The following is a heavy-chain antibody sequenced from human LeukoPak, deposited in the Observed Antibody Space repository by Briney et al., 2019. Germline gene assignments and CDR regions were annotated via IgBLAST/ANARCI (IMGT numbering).Heavy chain of an antibody. V-gene: IGHV4-39*01. Sequence: SETLSLTCTVSGGSISSSSYDWGWLRQPPGKGLEWIGSIYYSGSTYYNPSLKSRVTISVDTSQKQFSLKLSSVTAADTAVYYCARTTDPPIVVVPAAMGFDPWGQGTLVTVSS. J-gene: IGHJ5*02. CDR3: ARTTDPPIVVVPAAMGFDP. CDR1: GGSISSSSYD. CDR2: IYYSGST. D-gene: IGHD2-2*01.